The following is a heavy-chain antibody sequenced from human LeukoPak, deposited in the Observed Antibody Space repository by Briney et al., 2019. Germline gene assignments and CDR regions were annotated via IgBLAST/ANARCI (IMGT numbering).Heavy chain of an antibody. Sequence: SETLSLTCSVSGGSISSSNYYWGWIRQPPGKGLEWIGSIYYSGSTYYNPSLKSRVTISVDTTKNQFSLKVTSVTAADTAVYSCVRHDYRGPIDYWGQGTLVTVSS. CDR1: GGSISSSNYY. V-gene: IGHV4-39*01. CDR2: IYYSGST. J-gene: IGHJ4*02. D-gene: IGHD4-11*01. CDR3: VRHDYRGPIDY.